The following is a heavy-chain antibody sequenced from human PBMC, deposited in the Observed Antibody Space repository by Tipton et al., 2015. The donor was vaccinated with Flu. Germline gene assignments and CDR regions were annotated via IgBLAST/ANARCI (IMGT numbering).Heavy chain of an antibody. V-gene: IGHV3-49*04. Sequence: SLRLSCTASGFTFGDYAMSWVRQAPGKGLEWVGFIRSKAYGGTTEYAASVKGRFTISRDDSKSIAYLQMNSLKTEDTAVYYCTRVVGYFDYWGRGPLVTVPS. CDR2: IRSKAYGGTT. D-gene: IGHD2-2*01. CDR3: TRVVGYFDY. CDR1: GFTFGDYA. J-gene: IGHJ4*02.